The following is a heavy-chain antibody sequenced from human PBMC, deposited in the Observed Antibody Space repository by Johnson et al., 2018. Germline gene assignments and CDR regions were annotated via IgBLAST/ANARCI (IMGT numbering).Heavy chain of an antibody. Sequence: VQLQESGGGLVHTGGSLRLSCAASGFTFSSYWMHWVRQAPGKGLVGVSRINRDGSTTSYADSVKGRFTIARDNAKNTLYLQMNSLRAEDMATYYCTRDWNNAYDICGQGTMVAVSS. V-gene: IGHV3-74*01. J-gene: IGHJ3*02. CDR3: TRDWNNAYDI. CDR2: INRDGSTT. CDR1: GFTFSSYW. D-gene: IGHD1-1*01.